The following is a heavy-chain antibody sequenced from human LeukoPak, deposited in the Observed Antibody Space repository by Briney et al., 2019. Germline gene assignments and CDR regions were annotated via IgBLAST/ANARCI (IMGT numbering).Heavy chain of an antibody. CDR3: AKDGGLWVSAHWGDS. Sequence: GGSLRLSCAASGFTFSSYAMSWVRQAPGKGLKWVSTITTGDGNTYYADSVKGRFTVSRDDSKNTLYLQMNSLRAEDTAVYYCAKDGGLWVSAHWGDSWGRGTLVTVSS. V-gene: IGHV3-23*01. J-gene: IGHJ4*02. D-gene: IGHD7-27*01. CDR1: GFTFSSYA. CDR2: ITTGDGNT.